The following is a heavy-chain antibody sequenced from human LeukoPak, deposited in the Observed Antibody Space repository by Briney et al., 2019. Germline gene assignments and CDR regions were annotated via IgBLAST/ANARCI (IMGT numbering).Heavy chain of an antibody. CDR1: GYTFTGYY. J-gene: IGHJ5*02. CDR3: ARSLGYCSSTSCPFYSWFDP. Sequence: ASVKVSCKASGYTFTGYYMHWVRQAPGQGLEWMGWINPNSGGTNYAQKFQGRVTMTRDTSISTAYMELSRLRSDDTAVYYCARSLGYCSSTSCPFYSWFDPWGQGTLVTVSS. D-gene: IGHD2-2*01. CDR2: INPNSGGT. V-gene: IGHV1-2*02.